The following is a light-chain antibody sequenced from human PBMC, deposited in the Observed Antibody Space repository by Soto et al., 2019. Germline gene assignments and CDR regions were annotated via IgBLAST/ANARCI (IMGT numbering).Light chain of an antibody. Sequence: QSALTQPPSASGSPGQSVTISCTGTSRDVGAYDSVSWYQQHPGKAPKLMIYDVFKRPSRVPDRFSGSKSGNTASLTVSGLQAEDEADYYCNSYAGGTYVFGTGTKVTVL. J-gene: IGLJ1*01. CDR3: NSYAGGTYV. CDR1: SRDVGAYDS. V-gene: IGLV2-8*01. CDR2: DVF.